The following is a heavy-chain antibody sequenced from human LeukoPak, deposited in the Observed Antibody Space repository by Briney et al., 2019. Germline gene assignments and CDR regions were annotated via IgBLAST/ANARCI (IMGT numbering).Heavy chain of an antibody. J-gene: IGHJ4*02. CDR3: ARSWASNYGDY. Sequence: GGSLRLSCAASGFTFSDYYMSWIRQPPGKGLEWVSYISNSGSTIYYADSLKGRFTVSRDNAKNSLYLQMNSLRGEDTAVYYCARSWASNYGDYWGQGTLVTVSS. D-gene: IGHD4-11*01. CDR2: ISNSGSTI. CDR1: GFTFSDYY. V-gene: IGHV3-11*04.